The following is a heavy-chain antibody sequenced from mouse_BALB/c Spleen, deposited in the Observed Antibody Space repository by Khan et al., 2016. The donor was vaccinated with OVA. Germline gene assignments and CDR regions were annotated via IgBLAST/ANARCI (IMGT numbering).Heavy chain of an antibody. J-gene: IGHJ2*01. Sequence: QVQLKQSGADLARPGASVKLSCKATGYTFTDHYITWVKQKTGQGLEWIGEIYPGSGNTYYNENFKGKASLTADKSSNTAYMQLSSLTSEDSAGYFCARMDTTSFDFWGQGTTLTVSS. CDR2: IYPGSGNT. V-gene: IGHV1-77*01. CDR1: GYTFTDHY. D-gene: IGHD2-3*01. CDR3: ARMDTTSFDF.